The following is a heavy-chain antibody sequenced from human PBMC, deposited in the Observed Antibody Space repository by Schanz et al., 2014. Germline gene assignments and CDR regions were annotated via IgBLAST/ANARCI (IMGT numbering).Heavy chain of an antibody. CDR3: ARKVVATIGGYYDN. Sequence: EVQLLESGGGLVQPGGSLRLSCAASGFTFSTDAMSWVRQAPGKGLEWLSVISASGGDTYYADSVKGRFTISRDDAKKSMYLQMNNLRAEDTAVYYCARKVVATIGGYYDNWGQGTLVIVSS. CDR1: GFTFSTDA. V-gene: IGHV3-23*01. CDR2: ISASGGDT. D-gene: IGHD5-12*01. J-gene: IGHJ4*02.